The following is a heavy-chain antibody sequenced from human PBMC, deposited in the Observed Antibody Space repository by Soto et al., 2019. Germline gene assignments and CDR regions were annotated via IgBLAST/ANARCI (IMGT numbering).Heavy chain of an antibody. CDR1: GYTFTNYH. V-gene: IGHV1-46*01. J-gene: IGHJ6*02. CDR2: VRPSGDRT. CDR3: AREDYYSYSGMDV. Sequence: ASVKVSCKASGYTFTNYHMHWVRQAPGQGPEWMGVVRPSGDRTVYAQKFQGRVTMTRDTSANIVYMELRSLRSEDTAVYYCAREDYYSYSGMDVWGQGTTFTVS.